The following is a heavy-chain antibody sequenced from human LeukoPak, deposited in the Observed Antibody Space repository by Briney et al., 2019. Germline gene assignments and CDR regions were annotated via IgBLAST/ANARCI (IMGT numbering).Heavy chain of an antibody. CDR2: ISGSGGST. CDR3: AKDTTVLKPAGVDYYYMDV. J-gene: IGHJ6*03. V-gene: IGHV3-23*01. Sequence: GGSLRLSCAASGFTFSSYAMSWVRQAPGKGLEWVSAISGSGGSTYYADSAKGRFTISRDNSKNTLYLQMNSLRAEDTAVYYCAKDTTVLKPAGVDYYYMDVWGKGTTVTVSS. D-gene: IGHD4-23*01. CDR1: GFTFSSYA.